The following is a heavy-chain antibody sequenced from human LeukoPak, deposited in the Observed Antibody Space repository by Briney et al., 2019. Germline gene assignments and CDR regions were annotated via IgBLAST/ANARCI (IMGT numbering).Heavy chain of an antibody. Sequence: GGSLRLSCAASGVTLSPYGMHWVRQAPGKGLEWVAVISYEGGTQHYADSVKGRFIISRDNPRNTLYLQMNILRTEDTAVYYCAKEGTPQVSTWYDLWGQGTQAIVSS. CDR1: GVTLSPYG. V-gene: IGHV3-30*18. J-gene: IGHJ5*02. CDR2: ISYEGGTQ. CDR3: AKEGTPQVSTWYDL. D-gene: IGHD3-10*01.